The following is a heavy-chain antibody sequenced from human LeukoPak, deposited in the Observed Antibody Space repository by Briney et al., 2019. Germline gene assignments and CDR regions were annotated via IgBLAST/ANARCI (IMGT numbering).Heavy chain of an antibody. V-gene: IGHV3-7*01. J-gene: IGHJ4*02. CDR1: GFTFSSYW. CDR3: ARAGYSSGWDY. CDR2: IKQDGSEK. D-gene: IGHD6-19*01. Sequence: PGGSLRLSCAASGFTFSSYWMSWVRQAPGKGLEWVANIKQDGSEKYHVDSVKGRFTISRDNAENSLYLQMNSLRDEDTAVYFCARAGYSSGWDYWGQGTLVTVSS.